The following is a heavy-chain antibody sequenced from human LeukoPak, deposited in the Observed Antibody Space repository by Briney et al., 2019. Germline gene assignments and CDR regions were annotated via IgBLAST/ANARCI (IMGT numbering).Heavy chain of an antibody. CDR3: ARDRCSGGSCVSGAEYFQH. CDR1: GFTFSSYG. V-gene: IGHV3-33*01. J-gene: IGHJ1*01. D-gene: IGHD2-15*01. Sequence: PGGSLRLSCAASGFTFSSYGMHWVRQVPGKGLEWVAVIWYDGSKEYYADSVKGRFTISRDNSKNTLYLQMNSLRAEDTAVYYCARDRCSGGSCVSGAEYFQHWGQGTLVTVSS. CDR2: IWYDGSKE.